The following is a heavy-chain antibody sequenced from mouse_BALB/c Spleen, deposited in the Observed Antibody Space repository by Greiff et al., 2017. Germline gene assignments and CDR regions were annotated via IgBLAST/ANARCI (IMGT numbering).Heavy chain of an antibody. Sequence: QVQLQQPGAELVKPGASVKLSCKASGYTFTSYWMHWVKQRPGQGLEWIGEIDPSDSYTNYNQKFKGKATLTVDKSSSTAYMQLSSLTSEDSAVYYCARGDDGYYWGQGTTLTVSS. CDR1: GYTFTSYW. CDR3: ARGDDGYY. V-gene: IGHV1-69*02. CDR2: IDPSDSYT. D-gene: IGHD2-3*01. J-gene: IGHJ2*01.